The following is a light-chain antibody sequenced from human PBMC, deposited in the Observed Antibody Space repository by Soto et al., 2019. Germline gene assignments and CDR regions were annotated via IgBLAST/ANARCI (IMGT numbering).Light chain of an antibody. V-gene: IGLV2-8*01. J-gene: IGLJ2*01. Sequence: QSALTQPPSASGSPGQSVTISCTGTSSDIGSYTYVSWYQQHPGKAPKLMIFEVSERPSGVPDRFSGSKSGNTASLTVSGLQAEDEADYYCSSYAGNNIVVFGGGTQLT. CDR1: SSDIGSYTY. CDR3: SSYAGNNIVV. CDR2: EVS.